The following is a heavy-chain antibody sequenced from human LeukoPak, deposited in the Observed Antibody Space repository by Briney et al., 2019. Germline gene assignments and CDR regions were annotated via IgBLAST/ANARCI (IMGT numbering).Heavy chain of an antibody. J-gene: IGHJ4*02. D-gene: IGHD3-16*01. CDR2: ISSSGSTI. CDR3: ARGSGPPGVTSFDY. CDR1: GFTFSSYE. V-gene: IGHV3-48*03. Sequence: GGSLRLSCAASGFTFSSYEMNWVRQAPGKGLEWVSYISSSGSTIYYADSVKGRFTISRDNAKNSLYLQMNSLGAEDTAVYYCARGSGPPGVTSFDYWGQGTLVTVSS.